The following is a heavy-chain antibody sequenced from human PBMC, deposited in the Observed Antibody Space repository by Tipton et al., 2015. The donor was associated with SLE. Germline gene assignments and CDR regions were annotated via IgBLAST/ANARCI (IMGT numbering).Heavy chain of an antibody. Sequence: SLRLSCAASGFTFSSYEMDWVRQAPGKGLEWVAYISDSSAIVYYADSVKGRFAISRDNAKNSLHLQMHSLRAEDTAVYYCARVRGVIDGDYVGSLDYWGQGTPVIVSS. CDR1: GFTFSSYE. J-gene: IGHJ4*02. CDR3: ARVRGVIDGDYVGSLDY. D-gene: IGHD4-17*01. V-gene: IGHV3-48*03. CDR2: ISDSSAIV.